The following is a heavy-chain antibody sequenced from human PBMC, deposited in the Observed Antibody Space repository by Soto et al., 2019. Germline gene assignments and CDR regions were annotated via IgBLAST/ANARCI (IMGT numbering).Heavy chain of an antibody. J-gene: IGHJ4*02. V-gene: IGHV3-30-3*01. D-gene: IGHD3-9*01. CDR3: ASGLRDFGWRLPFVY. Sequence: GGSLTLSCAASGVTFKNYAMHWVRHPQPKGQEWVAVISYDESIEIYSNSVKSRFTISREDFKNNKFLQMCSPRVDENTVYYYASGLRDFGWRLPFVYWGQGTLVTVSS. CDR1: GVTFKNYA. CDR2: ISYDESIE.